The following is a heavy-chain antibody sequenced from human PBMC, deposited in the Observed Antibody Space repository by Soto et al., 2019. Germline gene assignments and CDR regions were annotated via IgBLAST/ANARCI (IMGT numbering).Heavy chain of an antibody. CDR3: ATEFQWEIHDFVN. J-gene: IGHJ3*02. Sequence: PEVSLRLSGAASRISFSNYGMHWVRQDPGKGLEWVAVMGMDGITSSYADSVKGGFAIPRGNSKNSLLLQMKRLSPAVPAVYYCATEFQWEIHDFVNWGQGTMVTVSS. CDR1: RISFSNYG. D-gene: IGHD1-26*01. CDR2: MGMDGITS. V-gene: IGHV3-30*02.